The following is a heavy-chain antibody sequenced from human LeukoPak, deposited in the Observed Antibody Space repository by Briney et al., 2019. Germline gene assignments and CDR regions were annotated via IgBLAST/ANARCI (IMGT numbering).Heavy chain of an antibody. J-gene: IGHJ5*02. D-gene: IGHD2-15*01. V-gene: IGHV3-74*01. CDR1: GFTFSSYW. CDR3: AKDPRKAAASGSWFDP. Sequence: GGSLRLSCAASGFTFSSYWMHWVRQAPGKGLVWVSRINSDGSSTSYADSVKGRFTISRDNSKNTLYLQMNSLRAEDTAVYYCAKDPRKAAASGSWFDPWGQGTLVTVSS. CDR2: INSDGSST.